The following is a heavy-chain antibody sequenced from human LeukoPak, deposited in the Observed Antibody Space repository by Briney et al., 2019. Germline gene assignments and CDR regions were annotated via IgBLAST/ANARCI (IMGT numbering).Heavy chain of an antibody. CDR1: GGSISSGGYY. V-gene: IGHV4-31*03. D-gene: IGHD5-18*01. Sequence: PSETLSLTCTVSGGSISSGGYYWSWIRQRPGKGLEWIGYIYYSGSTYYNPSLKSRVTISVDTSKNQFSLKLSSVTAADTAVYYCARGLGGLWLMNRYMDVWGKGTTVTVSS. CDR3: ARGLGGLWLMNRYMDV. J-gene: IGHJ6*03. CDR2: IYYSGST.